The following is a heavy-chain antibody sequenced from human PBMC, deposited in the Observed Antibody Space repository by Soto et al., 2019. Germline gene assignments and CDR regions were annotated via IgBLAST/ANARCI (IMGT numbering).Heavy chain of an antibody. CDR2: INESGNI. J-gene: IGHJ6*03. V-gene: IGHV4-34*01. D-gene: IGHD3-10*01. CDR3: ARGLILWFGELSRLGGYYYYMDV. CDR1: GGSFSGYQ. Sequence: QVQLQQWGAGLLKPSETLSLTCAVYGGSFSGYQWTWIRQTPGKGLEWIGEINESGNINYNPSLKSRVTIVLDTPKKQISLRLSSVTAADSAVYYCARGLILWFGELSRLGGYYYYMDVWGKGTTVRVSS.